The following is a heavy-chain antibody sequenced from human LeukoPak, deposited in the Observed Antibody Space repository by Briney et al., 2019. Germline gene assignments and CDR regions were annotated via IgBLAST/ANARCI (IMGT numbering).Heavy chain of an antibody. CDR2: IYTSGST. V-gene: IGHV4-61*02. D-gene: IGHD3-10*01. CDR1: GGSISSGGYY. CDR3: AREVTMVRGVFDY. J-gene: IGHJ4*02. Sequence: SETLSLTCTVSGGSISSGGYYWSWIRQPAGKGLEWIGRIYTSGSTNYNPSLKSRVTMSVDTSKNQFSLKLSSVTAADTAVYYCAREVTMVRGVFDYWGQGTLVTVSS.